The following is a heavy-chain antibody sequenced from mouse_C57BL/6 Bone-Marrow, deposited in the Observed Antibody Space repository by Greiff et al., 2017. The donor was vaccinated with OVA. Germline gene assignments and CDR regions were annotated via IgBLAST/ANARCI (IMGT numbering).Heavy chain of an antibody. CDR1: GYTFTDYY. Sequence: EVQGVESGPVLVKPGASVKMSCKASGYTFTDYYMNWVKQSHGKSLEWIGVINPYNGGTSYNQKFKGKATLTVDKSSSTAYMELNSLTSEDSAVYYCARRVYYYGSSYGFAYWGQGTLVTVSA. D-gene: IGHD1-1*01. J-gene: IGHJ3*01. CDR3: ARRVYYYGSSYGFAY. CDR2: INPYNGGT. V-gene: IGHV1-19*01.